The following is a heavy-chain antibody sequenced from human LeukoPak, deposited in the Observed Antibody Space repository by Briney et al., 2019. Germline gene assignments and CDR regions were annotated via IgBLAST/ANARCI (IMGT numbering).Heavy chain of an antibody. CDR1: GYAFISYG. V-gene: IGHV1-18*01. D-gene: IGHD6-13*01. CDR3: AREVKGAAALNWFDP. J-gene: IGHJ5*02. CDR2: ISAYDGNT. Sequence: ASVKVSCKASGYAFISYGFSWVRQAPGQGLEWMGWISAYDGNTKSIDKLQGRVTLTTDTSTNTAYLELSRLRSDDTAVYYCAREVKGAAALNWFDPWGQGTLVTVSS.